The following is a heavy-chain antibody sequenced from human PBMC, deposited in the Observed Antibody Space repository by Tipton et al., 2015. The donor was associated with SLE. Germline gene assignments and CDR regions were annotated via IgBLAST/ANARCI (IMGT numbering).Heavy chain of an antibody. V-gene: IGHV3-21*01. J-gene: IGHJ5*02. CDR2: ISSSSSYI. CDR3: ARWYSSLNWFDP. D-gene: IGHD6-13*01. CDR1: GFTFSSYS. Sequence: SLRLSCAASGFTFSSYSMNWVRQAPGKGLEWVSSISSSSSYIYYADSVKGRFTISRDNAKNSLYLQMNSLRAEDTAVYYCARWYSSLNWFDPWGQGTLVTVSS.